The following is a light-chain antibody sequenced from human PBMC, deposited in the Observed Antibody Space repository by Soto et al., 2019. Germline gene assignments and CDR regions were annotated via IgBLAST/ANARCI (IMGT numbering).Light chain of an antibody. CDR2: AAS. J-gene: IGKJ1*01. CDR1: QTMRRW. V-gene: IGKV1-5*01. CDR3: QQYDGYSRT. Sequence: DIQRTQSPSTRAGSVGDRVTISGGARQTMRRWLAWYQQKPGKAPKLLIYAASSLQSGVPSRFSGTVAGTQSALTISSMQPDDFATFYCQQYDGYSRTFVQGTKVDMK.